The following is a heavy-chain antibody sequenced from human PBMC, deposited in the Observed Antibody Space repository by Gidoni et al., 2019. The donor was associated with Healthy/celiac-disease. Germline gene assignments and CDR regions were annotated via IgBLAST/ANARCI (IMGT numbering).Heavy chain of an antibody. CDR1: GGSISSSRSY. J-gene: IGHJ4*02. CDR3: ATLLLDTSGYDHRIFDY. D-gene: IGHD3-22*01. CDR2: IYYSGST. Sequence: QLQLQESGPGLVKPSETLSLTCTVSGGSISSSRSYWGWNRQPPGKGLEWIGSIYYSGSTYYNPSLKSRVTISVDTSKNQFALKLTSVTAADTAVYYCATLLLDTSGYDHRIFDYWGQGTLVTVSS. V-gene: IGHV4-39*01.